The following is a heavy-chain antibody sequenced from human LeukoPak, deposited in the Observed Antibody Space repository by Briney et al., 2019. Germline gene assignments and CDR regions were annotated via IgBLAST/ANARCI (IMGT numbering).Heavy chain of an antibody. CDR3: ATDRGVRSSSGWYGGFDY. J-gene: IGHJ4*02. Sequence: ASVKVSCKASGGTFSSYAISWVRQAPGQGLEWMGGIIPIFGTANYAQKFQGGVTITADESTSTAYMELSSLRSEDTAVYYYATDRGVRSSSGWYGGFDYWGQGTLVTVSS. D-gene: IGHD6-19*01. V-gene: IGHV1-69*13. CDR1: GGTFSSYA. CDR2: IIPIFGTA.